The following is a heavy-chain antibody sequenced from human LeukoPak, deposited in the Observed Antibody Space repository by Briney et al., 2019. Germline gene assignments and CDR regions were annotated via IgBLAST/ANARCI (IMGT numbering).Heavy chain of an antibody. CDR2: VNPNSGNT. CDR1: GYTFTGYY. Sequence: ASVKVSCKASGYTFTGYYMHWVRQAPGQGLEWMGWVNPNSGNTGYAQKFQGRVTMTRNTSISTAYMELSSLRSEDTAVYYCARNSLILLWVGELLAYYYYGMDVWGQGTTVTVSS. CDR3: ARNSLILLWVGELLAYYYYGMDV. D-gene: IGHD3-10*01. J-gene: IGHJ6*02. V-gene: IGHV1-8*02.